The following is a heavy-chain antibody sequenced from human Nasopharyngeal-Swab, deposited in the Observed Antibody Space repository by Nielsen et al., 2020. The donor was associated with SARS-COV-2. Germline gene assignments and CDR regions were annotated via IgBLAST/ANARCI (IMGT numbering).Heavy chain of an antibody. CDR1: GGSFSGYY. D-gene: IGHD3-16*01. CDR3: ARHARWAFDI. CDR2: IYYSGST. J-gene: IGHJ3*02. Sequence: GSLRLSCAVYGGSFSGYYWGWIRQPPGKGLEWIGSIYYSGSTYYNPSLKSRVTISVDTSKNQFSLKLSSVTAADTAVYYCARHARWAFDIWGQGTMVTVSS. V-gene: IGHV4-39*01.